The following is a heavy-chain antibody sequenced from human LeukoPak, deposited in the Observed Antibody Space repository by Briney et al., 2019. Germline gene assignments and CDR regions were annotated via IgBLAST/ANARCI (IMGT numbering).Heavy chain of an antibody. V-gene: IGHV1-3*01. CDR2: ISAGNGNT. CDR3: ARDSGSGNNDY. Sequence: ASVKVSCKASGYTYTSYAIHWVRQAPGQRLEWMGWISAGNGNTKYSQNFQGRVTFISNTSATTAFMELSSLGSEDAAVYYCARDSGSGNNDYWGQGTLVTVSS. CDR1: GYTYTSYA. J-gene: IGHJ4*02. D-gene: IGHD1-26*01.